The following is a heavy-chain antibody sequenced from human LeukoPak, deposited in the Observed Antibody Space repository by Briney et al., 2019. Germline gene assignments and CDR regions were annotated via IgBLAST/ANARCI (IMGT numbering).Heavy chain of an antibody. CDR2: IKSDGSST. V-gene: IGHV3-74*01. Sequence: GGSLRLSCAASGFTFRSYWMHWVRLPPGKGLVWVSRIKSDGSSTSYADFVKGRFTISRDNAKNSLYLQMNSLRAEDTAVYYCARDQGSGINYYYYYMDVWGKGTTVTVSS. CDR1: GFTFRSYW. J-gene: IGHJ6*03. CDR3: ARDQGSGINYYYYYMDV. D-gene: IGHD3-10*01.